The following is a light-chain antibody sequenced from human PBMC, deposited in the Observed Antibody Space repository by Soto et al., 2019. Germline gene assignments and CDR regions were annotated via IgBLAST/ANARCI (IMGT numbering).Light chain of an antibody. CDR1: SSDVGCYNY. J-gene: IGLJ1*01. CDR3: SSYTSSSTLDV. Sequence: QSVLTQPASVSGSPGQSITISCTGTSSDVGCYNYVSWYQQHPGKAPKLMIYDVSNRPSGVSNRFSGSKSGNTSSLTISGLQAEDEADYYCSSYTSSSTLDVFGTGTKLNVL. V-gene: IGLV2-14*01. CDR2: DVS.